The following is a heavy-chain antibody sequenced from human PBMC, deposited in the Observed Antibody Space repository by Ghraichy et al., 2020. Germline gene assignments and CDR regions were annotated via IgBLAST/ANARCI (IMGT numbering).Heavy chain of an antibody. CDR3: ALCSGWHQVDY. V-gene: IGHV4-59*08. J-gene: IGHJ4*02. Sequence: SETLSLTCTVSGGSISSYYWSWIRQPPGKGLDWIGYINYSGSTKYHPSLKSRVTISVDTSKNQFSLKLSSVTAADTAVYYCALCSGWHQVDYWGQGTLVTVSS. D-gene: IGHD6-19*01. CDR2: INYSGST. CDR1: GGSISSYY.